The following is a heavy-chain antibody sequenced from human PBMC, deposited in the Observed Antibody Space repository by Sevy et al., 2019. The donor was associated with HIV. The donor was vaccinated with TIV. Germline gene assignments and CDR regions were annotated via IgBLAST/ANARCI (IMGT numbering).Heavy chain of an antibody. D-gene: IGHD2-15*01. J-gene: IGHJ6*02. V-gene: IGHV1-69*13. CDR3: ARGYCSGGSCYLDYGMDV. Sequence: ASVKVSCKASGGTFSSYAISWVQQAPGQGLEWMGGIIPIFGTANYAQKFQGRVTITADESTSTAYMELSSLRSEDTAVYYCARGYCSGGSCYLDYGMDVWGQGTTVTVSS. CDR2: IIPIFGTA. CDR1: GGTFSSYA.